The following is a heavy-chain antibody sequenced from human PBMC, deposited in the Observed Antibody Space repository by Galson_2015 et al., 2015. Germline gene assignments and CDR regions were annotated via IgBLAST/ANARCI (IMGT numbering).Heavy chain of an antibody. Sequence: YSGSTNYNPSLKSRVTISVDTSKNQFSLKLSSVTAADTAVYYCARVQVDSGSYQDDYWGQGTLVTVSS. V-gene: IGHV4-59*01. CDR2: YSGST. CDR3: ARVQVDSGSYQDDY. D-gene: IGHD1-26*01. J-gene: IGHJ4*02.